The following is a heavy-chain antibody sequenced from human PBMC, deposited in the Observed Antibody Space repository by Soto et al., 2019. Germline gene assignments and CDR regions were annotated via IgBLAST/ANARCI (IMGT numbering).Heavy chain of an antibody. D-gene: IGHD6-13*01. Sequence: QVQLVQSGAEVKKPGSSVKVSCKASGGTFSSYAISWVRQAPGQGLEWMGGIIPIFGTANYAQKFQGRVTITGDESTSTAYMELSSLRSEDTAVYYCARDSESYSSSWYWGKYFQHWGQGTLVTVSS. CDR3: ARDSESYSSSWYWGKYFQH. J-gene: IGHJ1*01. CDR2: IIPIFGTA. V-gene: IGHV1-69*19. CDR1: GGTFSSYA.